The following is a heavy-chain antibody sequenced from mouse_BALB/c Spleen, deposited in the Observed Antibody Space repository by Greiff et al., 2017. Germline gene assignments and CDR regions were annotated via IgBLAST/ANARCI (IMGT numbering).Heavy chain of an antibody. CDR3: ARRTVVAPYFDY. CDR2: ISYSGST. Sequence: DVQLQESGPGLVKPSQSLSLTCTVTGYSITSDYAWNWIRQFPGNKLEWMGYISYSGSTSYNPSLKSRISITRDTSKNQFFLQLNSVTTEDTATYYCARRTVVAPYFDYWGQGTTLTVSS. V-gene: IGHV3-2*02. J-gene: IGHJ2*01. CDR1: GYSITSDYA. D-gene: IGHD1-1*01.